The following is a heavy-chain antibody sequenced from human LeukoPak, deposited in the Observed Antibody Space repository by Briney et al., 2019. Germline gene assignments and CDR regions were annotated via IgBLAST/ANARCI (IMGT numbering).Heavy chain of an antibody. Sequence: SETLSLTCTVSSGSIRNFYWGWIRQPPGKGLEWIGYVHSGGAARNNPSLKSRAVVSIDTSKSQFSLKLRSVIAADTAVYYCARVISPHGGMTMDVWGQGTTVTIS. CDR3: ARVISPHGGMTMDV. V-gene: IGHV4-59*01. CDR1: SGSIRNFY. CDR2: VHSGGAA. J-gene: IGHJ6*02. D-gene: IGHD3-16*01.